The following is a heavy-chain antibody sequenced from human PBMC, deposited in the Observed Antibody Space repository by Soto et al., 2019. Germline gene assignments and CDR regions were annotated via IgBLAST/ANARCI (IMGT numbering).Heavy chain of an antibody. J-gene: IGHJ6*02. D-gene: IGHD5-12*01. CDR3: SRGSGYGAYYGMDV. CDR1: GGTFSSYT. CDR2: IIPILGIA. Sequence: QVQLVQSGAEVKKPGSSVKVSCKASGGTFSSYTISWVRQAPGQGLEWMGRIIPILGIANYAQKFQGRVTITADKSTSTAYMELSSLRSEDTAVYYCSRGSGYGAYYGMDVWGQGTTVTVSS. V-gene: IGHV1-69*02.